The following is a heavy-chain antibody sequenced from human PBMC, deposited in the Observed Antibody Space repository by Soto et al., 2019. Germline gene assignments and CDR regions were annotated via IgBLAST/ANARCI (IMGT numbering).Heavy chain of an antibody. J-gene: IGHJ4*02. D-gene: IGHD2-8*01. CDR2: ISTYNGDT. Sequence: QVQLVQSGAEVKKPGASVRVSCKASGYSFTTYGVTWVRQAPGQGLEWLGWISTYNGDTRVAQQHQGRVTLTTDTSTKAAHMELRSLRSDDTAIYYCAITEGRSTRGDYWGQGTLVTVSS. CDR3: AITEGRSTRGDY. CDR1: GYSFTTYG. V-gene: IGHV1-18*01.